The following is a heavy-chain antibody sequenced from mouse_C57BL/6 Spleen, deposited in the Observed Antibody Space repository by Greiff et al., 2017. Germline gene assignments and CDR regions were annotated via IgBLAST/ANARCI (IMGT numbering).Heavy chain of an antibody. CDR3: ARSVYYYGSGYFDV. Sequence: QVQLQQPGAELVMPGASVKLSCKASGYTFTSYWMHWVKQRPGQGLEWIGEIDPSDSYTNYNQKFKGKSTLTVDKSSSTAYMQLSSLTSEDSAVYYCARSVYYYGSGYFDVWGTGTTVPVSS. D-gene: IGHD1-1*01. CDR2: IDPSDSYT. CDR1: GYTFTSYW. V-gene: IGHV1-69*01. J-gene: IGHJ1*03.